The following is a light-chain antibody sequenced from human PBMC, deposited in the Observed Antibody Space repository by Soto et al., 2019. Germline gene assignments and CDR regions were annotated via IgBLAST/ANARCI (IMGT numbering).Light chain of an antibody. J-gene: IGLJ2*01. CDR2: DDS. CDR3: QVWDSNTDHL. Sequence: YELTQPPSVSVAPGQTATITCGGPNIGSRSVHWYQLKPRQAPVLVVFDDSDRPSGIPERFSGSNSGNTATLTINRVEGGDEADYFCQVWDSNTDHLFGGGTKVTVL. V-gene: IGLV3-21*02. CDR1: NIGSRS.